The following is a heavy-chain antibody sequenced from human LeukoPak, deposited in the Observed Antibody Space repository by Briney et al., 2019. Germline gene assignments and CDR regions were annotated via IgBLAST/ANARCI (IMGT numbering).Heavy chain of an antibody. J-gene: IGHJ4*02. CDR1: GFTFSSYA. D-gene: IGHD3-10*01. Sequence: HTGGSLRLSCAASGFTFSSYAMSWVRQAPGKGLEWVSAISGSGGGTYYADSVKGRFTISRDNSKNTLYLQMNSLRAEDTAVYYRAKDRSVMVRGTLDYWGQGTLVTVSS. CDR3: AKDRSVMVRGTLDY. V-gene: IGHV3-23*01. CDR2: ISGSGGGT.